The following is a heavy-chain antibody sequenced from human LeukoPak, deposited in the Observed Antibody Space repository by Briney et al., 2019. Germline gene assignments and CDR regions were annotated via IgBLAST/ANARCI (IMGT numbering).Heavy chain of an antibody. V-gene: IGHV4-59*13. Sequence: SETLSLTCTVSGGSISSYYWSWFRHPPGKGLEWVGYIYYSGSTNFNTYLKSRITISVDTSDENHLSLKLHSVTAAAPAVFYCARGLAGYGGGDDAFDAWGQGTMVIVSS. CDR3: ARGLAGYGGGDDAFDA. CDR2: IYYSGST. J-gene: IGHJ3*01. D-gene: IGHD6-19*01. CDR1: GGSISSYY.